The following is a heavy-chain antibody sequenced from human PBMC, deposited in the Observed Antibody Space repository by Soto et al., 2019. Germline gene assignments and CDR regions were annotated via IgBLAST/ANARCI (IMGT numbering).Heavy chain of an antibody. V-gene: IGHV1-69*12. D-gene: IGHD6-13*01. CDR3: VRDSIAASGFDS. CDR2: IIPLFGTT. CDR1: GGPFSSYT. J-gene: IGHJ4*02. Sequence: QVQLVQSGAEVKKPGSSVKVSCKVSGGPFSSYTLSWVRQAPGQGTEWMGEIIPLFGTTNYVQGFQGRLTIAADVSTNTAYMELSSLRSDDTALYYCVRDSIAASGFDSWGQGTLVTVS.